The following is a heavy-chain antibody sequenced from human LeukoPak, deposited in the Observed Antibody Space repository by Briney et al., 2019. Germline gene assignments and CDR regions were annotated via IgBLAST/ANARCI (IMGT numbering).Heavy chain of an antibody. J-gene: IGHJ4*02. CDR1: GFTVTRKY. Sequence: PGGSLRLSCAASGFTVTRKYMTWVRQAPGKGLEWVSHIYSAGRTYSADSVKGRFTISRDNSENTLYLQMNSLRAEDTAVYFCASRDSRDYPYFDYWGQGTLVTVSS. CDR2: IYSAGRT. V-gene: IGHV3-66*01. CDR3: ASRDSRDYPYFDY. D-gene: IGHD4-17*01.